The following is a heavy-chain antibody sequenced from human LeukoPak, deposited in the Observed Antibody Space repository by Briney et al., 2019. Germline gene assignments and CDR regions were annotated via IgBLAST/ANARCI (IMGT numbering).Heavy chain of an antibody. CDR1: GGSISSSSYY. CDR2: IYYSGST. CDR3: ARPYTSGYRGAFDI. D-gene: IGHD6-19*01. J-gene: IGHJ3*02. Sequence: SETLSLACTVSGGSISSSSYYWGWIRQPPGKGLEWIGSIYYSGSTYYNPSLKSRVTISVDTSKNQFSLKLSSVTAADTAVYYCARPYTSGYRGAFDIWGQGTMVTVSS. V-gene: IGHV4-39*01.